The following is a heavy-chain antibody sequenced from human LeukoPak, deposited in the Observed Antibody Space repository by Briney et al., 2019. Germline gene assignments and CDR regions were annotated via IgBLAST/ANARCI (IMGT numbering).Heavy chain of an antibody. V-gene: IGHV4-34*01. Sequence: SETLSLTCAVYGGSFSGYYWSWIRQPPGQGLEWIGEINQGGSTNYNPSLKSRVTISVDTSKNQFSLKLSSVTAADTAVYYCVCTKNWYFDLWGRGTLVTVSS. CDR1: GGSFSGYY. CDR3: VCTKNWYFDL. CDR2: INQGGST. J-gene: IGHJ2*01.